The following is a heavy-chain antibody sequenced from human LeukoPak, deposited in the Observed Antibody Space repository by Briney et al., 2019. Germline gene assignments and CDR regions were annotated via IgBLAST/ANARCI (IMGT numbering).Heavy chain of an antibody. CDR2: ISTSDNTR. D-gene: IGHD6-19*01. J-gene: IGHJ4*02. V-gene: IGHV3-48*01. Sequence: GGSQRLSCVVSGFIFSYYDTYWVRQAPGQGLEWVSYISTSDNTRYYADSVKGRFTISRDKATNSVYLQMNTLRVDDTAVYYCVRGARVYSSGWFASRFDYWGQGTPVIVSS. CDR1: GFIFSYYD. CDR3: VRGARVYSSGWFASRFDY.